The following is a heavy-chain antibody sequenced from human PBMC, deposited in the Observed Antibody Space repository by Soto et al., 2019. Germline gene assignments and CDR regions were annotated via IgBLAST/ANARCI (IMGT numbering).Heavy chain of an antibody. CDR3: ARHGDESFDY. V-gene: IGHV4-59*08. D-gene: IGHD7-27*01. CDR1: GGSISSYY. CDR2: IYYSGST. Sequence: PSETLSLTCTVSGGSISSYYWSWIRQPPGKGLEWIGYIYYSGSTNYNPSLKSRVTISVDTSKNQFSLKLSSVTAADTAVYYCARHGDESFDYWGQGTRVTVSS. J-gene: IGHJ4*02.